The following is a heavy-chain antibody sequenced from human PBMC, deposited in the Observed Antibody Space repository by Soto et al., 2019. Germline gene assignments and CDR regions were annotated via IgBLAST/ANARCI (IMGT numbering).Heavy chain of an antibody. J-gene: IGHJ6*02. Sequence: ASVKVSCKASGYTFTSYGISWVRQAPGQGLEWMGWISAYTGNTNYAQKLQGRVTMTTDTSTSTAYIELRSLRSDDTAVYYCARVPEYYDVWSGSRNYYYGMDVWGQGTPVTVSS. D-gene: IGHD3-3*01. CDR3: ARVPEYYDVWSGSRNYYYGMDV. CDR2: ISAYTGNT. V-gene: IGHV1-18*04. CDR1: GYTFTSYG.